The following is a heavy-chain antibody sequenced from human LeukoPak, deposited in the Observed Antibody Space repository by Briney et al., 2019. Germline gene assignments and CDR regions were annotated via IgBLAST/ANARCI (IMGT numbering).Heavy chain of an antibody. D-gene: IGHD3-10*01. V-gene: IGHV3-23*01. CDR1: GFTFSNYA. J-gene: IGHJ3*02. Sequence: GGSLRLSCAASGFTFSNYAMTWVRQAPGKGLEWVSDISTSGTSTSYADFVKGRFTISRDNSKNTLYLQMNSLRAEDTAVYYCAKAPRYYYGSGTIDAFDIWGQGTMVTVSS. CDR3: AKAPRYYYGSGTIDAFDI. CDR2: ISTSGTST.